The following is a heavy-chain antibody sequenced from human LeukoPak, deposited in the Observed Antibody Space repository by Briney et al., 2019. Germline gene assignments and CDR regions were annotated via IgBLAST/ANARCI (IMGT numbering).Heavy chain of an antibody. Sequence: GGSLRLSCAASGFTFSSYAMSWVRQAPGKGLEWVSAISGSGGSTYYADSVKGRFTISRDNSKNTLYLQMNSLRAEDTAVYYCARPHGDANWFDPWGQGTLVTVSS. D-gene: IGHD4-17*01. CDR1: GFTFSSYA. CDR2: ISGSGGST. CDR3: ARPHGDANWFDP. V-gene: IGHV3-23*01. J-gene: IGHJ5*02.